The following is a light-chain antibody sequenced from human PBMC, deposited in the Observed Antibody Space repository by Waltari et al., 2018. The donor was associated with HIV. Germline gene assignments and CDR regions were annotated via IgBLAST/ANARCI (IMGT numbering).Light chain of an antibody. Sequence: QSALTQPASVSGSPGQSITISCTGTSNDVGSYNLVSWYQHHPGKAPKRLIFEVTKRPSGVSNRFSASKSGNTASLTISGLQAEDEADYYCCSYAGSSTLLFGGGTKLSVL. CDR3: CSYAGSSTLL. J-gene: IGLJ2*01. CDR2: EVT. CDR1: SNDVGSYNL. V-gene: IGLV2-23*02.